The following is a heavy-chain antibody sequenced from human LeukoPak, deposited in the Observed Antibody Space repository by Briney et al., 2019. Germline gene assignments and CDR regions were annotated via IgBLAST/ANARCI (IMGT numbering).Heavy chain of an antibody. CDR2: IIPILGIA. J-gene: IGHJ4*02. V-gene: IGHV1-69*04. CDR3: VAPRYSSSWYLYYFDY. CDR1: GGTFSSYA. D-gene: IGHD6-13*01. Sequence: SVKVSCKASGGTFSSYAISWVRQAPGQGLEWMGRIIPILGIANYAQKFQGRVTITADKSTSTAYMELSSLRSEDTAVYYCVAPRYSSSWYLYYFDYWGQGTLVTVSS.